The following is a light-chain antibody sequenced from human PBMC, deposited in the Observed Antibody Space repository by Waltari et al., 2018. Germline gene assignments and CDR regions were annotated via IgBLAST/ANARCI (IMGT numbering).Light chain of an antibody. V-gene: IGLV2-8*01. Sequence: SALTQPPPAAGSPGPSGPLPCPATHSGAGGFTHFPWYQQHPGKAPKLMIYEVSKRPSGVPDRFSGSKSGNTASLTVSGLQAEDEGDYYCSSYAGTNNVVFGGGTKLTVL. CDR3: SSYAGTNNVV. CDR1: HSGAGGFTH. J-gene: IGLJ2*01. CDR2: EVS.